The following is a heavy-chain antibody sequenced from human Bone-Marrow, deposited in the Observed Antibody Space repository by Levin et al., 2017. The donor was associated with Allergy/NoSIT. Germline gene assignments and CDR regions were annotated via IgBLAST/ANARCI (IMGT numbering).Heavy chain of an antibody. J-gene: IGHJ3*01. CDR3: AKDVVLSSTDPFDV. CDR2: IDNRGTTR. Sequence: GESLKISCAATGFNFRVYAMTWVREVPGGGLEWVSAIDNRGTTRYYSDSVRGRFSISRDNPKNTLYLEMNSLTVEDTAIYYCAKDVVLSSTDPFDVWGQGTMVTVSS. V-gene: IGHV3-23*05. D-gene: IGHD3-10*01. CDR1: GFNFRVYA.